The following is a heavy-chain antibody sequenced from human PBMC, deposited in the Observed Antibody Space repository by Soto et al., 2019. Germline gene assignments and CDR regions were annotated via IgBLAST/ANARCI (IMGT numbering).Heavy chain of an antibody. J-gene: IGHJ5*02. CDR3: ARSKYYDSVFDP. D-gene: IGHD3-3*01. Sequence: LSLTCTVSGGSINSYYWSLIRQPPGRGLEWIAYIHYSGNTNYNPSLKSRVTISADTSKNQFSLTLSSVTAADTAVYYCARSKYYDSVFDPWGLGTLVTVSS. CDR1: GGSINSYY. V-gene: IGHV4-59*01. CDR2: IHYSGNT.